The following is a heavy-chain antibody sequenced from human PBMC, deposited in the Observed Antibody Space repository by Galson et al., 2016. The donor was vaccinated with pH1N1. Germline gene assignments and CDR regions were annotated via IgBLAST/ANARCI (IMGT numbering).Heavy chain of an antibody. CDR3: ASPRPLLRYFDWLLPGGLDY. D-gene: IGHD3-9*01. CDR2: INTNTGNP. Sequence: SVKVSCKASGYIFTSYAMNWVRQAPGQGLEWMGWINTNTGNPTYAQGFAGRFVFSLDTSDRTTYLHIISLKAEDTAVYYCASPRPLLRYFDWLLPGGLDYWGQGTLVTVSS. V-gene: IGHV7-4-1*02. J-gene: IGHJ4*02. CDR1: GYIFTSYA.